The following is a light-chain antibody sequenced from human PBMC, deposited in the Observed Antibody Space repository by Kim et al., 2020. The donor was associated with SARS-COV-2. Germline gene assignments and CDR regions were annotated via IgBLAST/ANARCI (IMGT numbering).Light chain of an antibody. V-gene: IGLV3-21*01. CDR3: QVWDSTSHHWV. CDR2: YDT. CDR1: NIRSKT. J-gene: IGLJ3*02. Sequence: SYELTQPPSVSVAPGKTAKITCGGDNIRSKTVHWYQQKPGQAPLLVIYYDTDRPSGIPERFSGSNSGNRATLTITKVEAGDEADYYCQVWDSTSHHWVFGAGTGVTVL.